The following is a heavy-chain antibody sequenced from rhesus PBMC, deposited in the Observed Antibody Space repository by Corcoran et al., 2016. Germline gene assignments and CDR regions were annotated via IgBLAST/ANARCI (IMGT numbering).Heavy chain of an antibody. D-gene: IGHD5-36*02. CDR2: IYGGSGST. V-gene: IGHV4-65*01. J-gene: IGHJ4*01. Sequence: QVQLQESGPGLVKPSETLSLTCAVSGGAISSSNWWSWIRQSPGKGLEWIGYIYGGSGSTLYTPSLKRRVTISTDPSKTQFSLRLSSVTAADTAVYYCARRLATVTLSYFDYWGQGVLVTVSS. CDR1: GGAISSSNW. CDR3: ARRLATVTLSYFDY.